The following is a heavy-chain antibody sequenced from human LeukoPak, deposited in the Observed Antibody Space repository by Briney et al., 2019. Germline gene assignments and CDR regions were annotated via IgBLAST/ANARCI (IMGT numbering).Heavy chain of an antibody. D-gene: IGHD6-13*01. Sequence: GGSLRLSCAASGFTFSRYWMTWVRQAPGKGLEWVANIKQDGSEKYYVDSVKGRFTISRDNAKNSLYLQMSSLRAEDTAVYYCAKVPLNIAATGFFDYWGQGTLVTVSS. V-gene: IGHV3-7*03. CDR1: GFTFSRYW. CDR3: AKVPLNIAATGFFDY. J-gene: IGHJ4*02. CDR2: IKQDGSEK.